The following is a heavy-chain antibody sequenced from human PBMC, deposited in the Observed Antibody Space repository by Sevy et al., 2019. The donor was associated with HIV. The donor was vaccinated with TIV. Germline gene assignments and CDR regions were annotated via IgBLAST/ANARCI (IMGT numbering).Heavy chain of an antibody. D-gene: IGHD4-17*01. J-gene: IGHJ6*02. V-gene: IGHV3-64*01. Sequence: GGSLRLSCAASGFPFSSYSFYWVRQAPGKGLEYVSAIGSDGETTLYASSVKGRFTISRDNSKNTVFLQMGRLRSEDMGVYYCARPRANYVDNYFFYAMDVWGQGTTVTVSS. CDR2: IGSDGETT. CDR1: GFPFSSYS. CDR3: ARPRANYVDNYFFYAMDV.